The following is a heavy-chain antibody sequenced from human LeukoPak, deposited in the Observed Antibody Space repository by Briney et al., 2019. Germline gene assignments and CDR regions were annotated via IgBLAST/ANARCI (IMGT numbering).Heavy chain of an antibody. CDR3: ARVATQGWLDVDY. J-gene: IGHJ4*02. Sequence: PSQTLPLTCTVSGCSISSGDYYWSWIRQPPGKGLEWIGYIYYSGSTYYNPSLKSRVTISVDTSKHQFSLKLSSVTAADTALYSSARVATQGWLDVDYWGQGTLVTVSS. D-gene: IGHD5-12*01. V-gene: IGHV4-30-4*01. CDR2: IYYSGST. CDR1: GCSISSGDYY.